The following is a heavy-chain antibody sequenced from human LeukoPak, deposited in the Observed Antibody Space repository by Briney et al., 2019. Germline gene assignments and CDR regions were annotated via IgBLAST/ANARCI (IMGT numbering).Heavy chain of an antibody. J-gene: IGHJ6*03. CDR1: GFTFSSYE. CDR2: ISSSGSTI. CDR3: ARVLMALWYYYMDV. Sequence: PGGSLRLSCAASGFTFSSYEMHWVRQAPGKGLEWVSYISSSGSTIYYADSVKGRFTISRDNAKNSLYLQMNSLRAEDTAVYYCARVLMALWYYYMDVWGKGTTVTVSS. D-gene: IGHD5-24*01. V-gene: IGHV3-48*03.